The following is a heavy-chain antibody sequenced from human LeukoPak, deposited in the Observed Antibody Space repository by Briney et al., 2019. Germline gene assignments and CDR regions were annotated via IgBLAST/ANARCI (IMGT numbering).Heavy chain of an antibody. CDR1: GYSISSGYS. Sequence: SGTLSLTCAVSGYSISSGYSWGWIRQPPGKGLEWIGSIYHSGSTYYNPSLQSRVTISVDTSKNQFSLKLSSVTAADTAVYYCARRLEYSSGWYGNDAFDIWGQGTMVTVSS. CDR3: ARRLEYSSGWYGNDAFDI. V-gene: IGHV4-38-2*01. CDR2: IYHSGST. J-gene: IGHJ3*02. D-gene: IGHD6-19*01.